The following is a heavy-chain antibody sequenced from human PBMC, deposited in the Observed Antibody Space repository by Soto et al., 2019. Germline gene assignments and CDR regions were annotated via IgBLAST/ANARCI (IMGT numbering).Heavy chain of an antibody. J-gene: IGHJ3*02. CDR1: GFTFSSYA. D-gene: IGHD5-12*01. V-gene: IGHV3-30*04. CDR3: ARDQGDGYNYWAFDI. CDR2: ISYDGSNK. Sequence: QVQLVESGGGVVQPGRSLRLSCAASGFTFSSYAMHWVRQAPGKGLEWVAVISYDGSNKYYADSVKGRFTISRDNPKNTLYLQMNSLRAEDTAVYYCARDQGDGYNYWAFDIWGQGTMVTVSS.